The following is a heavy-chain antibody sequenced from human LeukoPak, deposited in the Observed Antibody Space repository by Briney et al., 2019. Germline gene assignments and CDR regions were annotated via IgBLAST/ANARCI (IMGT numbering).Heavy chain of an antibody. CDR3: ARGPYSYDSSGAFDI. Sequence: SETLSLTCAVSGASFSGYFWNWIRQPAGKGLEWIGRISSSGSTNYNPSLKSRVTISVGTSKNQFSLKLSSVTAADTAVYFCARGPYSYDSSGAFDIWGQGTMVTVSS. V-gene: IGHV4-4*07. CDR1: GASFSGYF. J-gene: IGHJ3*02. CDR2: ISSSGST. D-gene: IGHD3-22*01.